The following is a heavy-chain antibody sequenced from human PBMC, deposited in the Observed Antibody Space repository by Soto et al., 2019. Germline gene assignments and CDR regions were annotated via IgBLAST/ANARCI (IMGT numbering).Heavy chain of an antibody. CDR3: ARYSGKYQGPIDY. CDR2: ISYDGSNK. V-gene: IGHV3-30*03. J-gene: IGHJ4*02. Sequence: QVQLVESGGGVVQPGRSLRLSCAASGFTFSHYGIHWVRQAPGKGLEWLAVISYDGSNKHYADFLKGRFTVSRDNSKNTLYLQINSLSAEDTAVYFCARYSGKYQGPIDYWGQGTLVTVSS. D-gene: IGHD1-26*01. CDR1: GFTFSHYG.